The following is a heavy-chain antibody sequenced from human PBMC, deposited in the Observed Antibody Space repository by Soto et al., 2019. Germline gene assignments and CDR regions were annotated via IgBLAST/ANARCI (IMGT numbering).Heavy chain of an antibody. CDR2: IYWDDDM. CDR3: AHIVVAGIGNYFHY. CDR1: GFSLSSTRMA. D-gene: IGHD6-19*01. Sequence: QITLKESGPTLVKPTQTLTLTCTFSGFSLSSTRMAVGWIRQPPGKALEWLALIYWDDDMRYSPFLKSRLTLTKDTSKNQVVLTMSNMDPVDTARYYCAHIVVAGIGNYFHYWGHGTLVTVSS. J-gene: IGHJ4*01. V-gene: IGHV2-5*02.